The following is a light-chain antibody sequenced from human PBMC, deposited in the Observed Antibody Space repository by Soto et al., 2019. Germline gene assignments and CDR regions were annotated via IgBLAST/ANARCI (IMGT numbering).Light chain of an antibody. CDR2: ATS. V-gene: IGKV3-20*01. J-gene: IGKJ1*01. CDR1: QSVTSTY. CDR3: QDSSTSPWP. Sequence: TQSPGTLSLSPGERATLSCRAVQSVTSTYMAWYQQKPGQAPRLLIYATSFRATGIPDRFRGSGSGTDFTLIISSLEPEDSAVYYCQDSSTSPWPFGQGTKVEIK.